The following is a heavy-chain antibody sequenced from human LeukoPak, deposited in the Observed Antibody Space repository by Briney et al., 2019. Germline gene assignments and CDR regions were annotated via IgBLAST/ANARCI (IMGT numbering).Heavy chain of an antibody. CDR3: AKEDIVVVPAAGRAFDY. J-gene: IGHJ4*02. V-gene: IGHV3-23*01. D-gene: IGHD2-2*01. CDR2: ISGSGGST. Sequence: PGGSLRLSCAASGFTFSSYAMSWVRQAPGKGLEWVSAISGSGGSTYYADSVKGRFTISRDNSKNTLYLQMNSLRAEDTAVYYCAKEDIVVVPAAGRAFDYWGQGTLVTVSS. CDR1: GFTFSSYA.